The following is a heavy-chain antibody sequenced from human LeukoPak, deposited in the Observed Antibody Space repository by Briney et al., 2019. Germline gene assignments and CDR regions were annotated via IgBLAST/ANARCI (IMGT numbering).Heavy chain of an antibody. D-gene: IGHD6-19*01. CDR2: INGSGGST. Sequence: GGSLRLSCAASGFTFSSYAMSWVRQAPGKGLEWVSAINGSGGSTYYADSVKGRFTISRDNSKNTLYLQMNSLRAEDTAVYYCARTPYSSGWYGPGGYWGQGTLVTVSS. CDR3: ARTPYSSGWYGPGGY. CDR1: GFTFSSYA. V-gene: IGHV3-23*01. J-gene: IGHJ4*02.